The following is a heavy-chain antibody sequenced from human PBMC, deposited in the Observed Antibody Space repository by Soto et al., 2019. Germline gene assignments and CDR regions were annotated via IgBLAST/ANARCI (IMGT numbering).Heavy chain of an antibody. V-gene: IGHV1-69*06. CDR1: GGAFIRYG. CDR2: IIPIFGSP. CDR3: AGQPNDQEDYYNGMEV. Sequence: QVQLVQSGAEVKKPGSSVKVSCTASGGAFIRYGISWVRQAQGQGLEWMGGIIPIFGSPNYAQRFKGRVTVSADIATNTAYMTLSSLKSEDTAVYYCAGQPNDQEDYYNGMEVWGQGTPVTVSS. J-gene: IGHJ6*02. D-gene: IGHD2-8*01.